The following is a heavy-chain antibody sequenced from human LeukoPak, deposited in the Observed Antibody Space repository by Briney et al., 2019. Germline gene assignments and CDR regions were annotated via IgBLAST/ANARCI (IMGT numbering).Heavy chain of an antibody. CDR3: ARDLEAANTYYFDY. V-gene: IGHV3-66*01. CDR1: GFTVSSSY. Sequence: GGSLRLSCAASGFTVSSSYMSWVRQAPGKGLEWVAIISSAGTTYYADSVKGRFTISRDNSKNTVYLQVNSLRDEDTAVYYCARDLEAANTYYFDYWGQGTMVTVSS. D-gene: IGHD6-13*01. J-gene: IGHJ4*02. CDR2: ISSAGTT.